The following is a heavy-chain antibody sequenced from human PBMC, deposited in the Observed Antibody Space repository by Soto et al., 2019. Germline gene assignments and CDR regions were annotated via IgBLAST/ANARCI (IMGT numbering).Heavy chain of an antibody. Sequence: EVQLIESGGGWVQPGKSLRLSCSVAGFTFDDYAMHWVRQVPGRGLEWVSGITWNSGRFAYAHSVQGRFSISRDNAKNTLHLQITNLRLEVTGLYYVVKHRGQSAVLRDYDFWGPGTLVTVSS. CDR1: GFTFDDYA. V-gene: IGHV3-9*01. CDR3: VKHRGQSAVLRDYDF. CDR2: ITWNSGRF. D-gene: IGHD3-3*01. J-gene: IGHJ4*02.